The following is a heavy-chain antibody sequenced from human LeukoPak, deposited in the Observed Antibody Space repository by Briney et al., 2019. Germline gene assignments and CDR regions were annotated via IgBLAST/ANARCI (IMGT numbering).Heavy chain of an antibody. V-gene: IGHV1-2*02. CDR2: INPNSGGT. D-gene: IGHD3-16*01. J-gene: IGHJ4*02. CDR3: ARGGDRRGTALDYFDY. Sequence: SVKVSCKASGYTFTGYYMHWVRQAPGQGLEWMGWINPNSGGTNYAQKFQGRVTLTRDTSISTACMELSRLRSDDTAVYYCARGGDRRGTALDYFDYWGQGTLVTVSS. CDR1: GYTFTGYY.